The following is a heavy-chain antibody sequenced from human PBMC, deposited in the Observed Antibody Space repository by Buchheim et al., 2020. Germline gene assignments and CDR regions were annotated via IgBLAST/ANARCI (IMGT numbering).Heavy chain of an antibody. Sequence: QVQLVQSGAEVKKPGASVKVSCKASGYTFTSYDINWVRQATGQGLEWMGWMNPNSGNTGYAQKFQGRVTMTRNTSISTAYMELRSLRSENTAVYYCASSIAVAGTRHWYFDLWGRGTL. J-gene: IGHJ2*01. CDR2: MNPNSGNT. CDR1: GYTFTSYD. CDR3: ASSIAVAGTRHWYFDL. D-gene: IGHD6-19*01. V-gene: IGHV1-8*01.